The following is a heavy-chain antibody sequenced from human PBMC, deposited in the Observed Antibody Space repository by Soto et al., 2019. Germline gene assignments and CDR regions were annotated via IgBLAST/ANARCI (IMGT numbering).Heavy chain of an antibody. J-gene: IGHJ6*02. CDR3: ARVLWFGLGIVATPGYYGMDV. Sequence: SETLSLTCTVSGGSISSGDYYWSWIRQPPGKGLEWIGYIYYSGSTYYNPSLKSRVTISVDTSKNQFSLKLSSVTAADTAVYYCARVLWFGLGIVATPGYYGMDVWGLGTTVTVSS. V-gene: IGHV4-30-4*01. CDR2: IYYSGST. D-gene: IGHD5-12*01. CDR1: GGSISSGDYY.